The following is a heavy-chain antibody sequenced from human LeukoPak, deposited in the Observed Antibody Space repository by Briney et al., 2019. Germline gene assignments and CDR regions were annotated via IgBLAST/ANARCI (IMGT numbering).Heavy chain of an antibody. D-gene: IGHD2-2*01. V-gene: IGHV3-7*03. CDR3: ARDQGYCSSTSCYGPYDYYYGMDV. CDR1: GFTFSSYS. CDR2: IKQDGSEK. Sequence: GGSLRLSCAASGFTFSSYSMSWVRQAPEKGLEWVANIKQDGSEKYYVDSVKGRFTISRDNAKNSLYLQMNSLRAEDTAVYYCARDQGYCSSTSCYGPYDYYYGMDVWGQGTTVTVSS. J-gene: IGHJ6*02.